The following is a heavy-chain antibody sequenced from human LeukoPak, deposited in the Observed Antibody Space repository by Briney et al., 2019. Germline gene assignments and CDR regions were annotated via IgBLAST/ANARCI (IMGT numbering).Heavy chain of an antibody. D-gene: IGHD3-10*01. CDR2: IKSKTAGGAT. CDR1: GLTFSNAW. CDR3: SGRGP. J-gene: IGHJ5*02. Sequence: GGSLRLSCEASGLTFSNAWMTWVRQTPGKGLEWVGRIKSKTAGGATDYAAPVKGRFTISRDDSEKTAFLQMNSLQGEDTAVYFSSGRGPWGQGTLVIVSS. V-gene: IGHV3-15*01.